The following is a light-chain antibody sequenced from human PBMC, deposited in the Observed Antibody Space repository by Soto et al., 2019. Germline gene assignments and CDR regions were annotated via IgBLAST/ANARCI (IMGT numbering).Light chain of an antibody. CDR3: SSYAGSNFVV. CDR2: EVS. Sequence: QSALTQPPSASGSPGQSVTISCTGTSSDVGGYNYVSWYQQHPGKAPKFMIYEVSKRPLGVPDRFSGSKSGNTASLTVSGLQAEDEADYYCSSYAGSNFVVFGGGTKLTVL. J-gene: IGLJ2*01. CDR1: SSDVGGYNY. V-gene: IGLV2-8*01.